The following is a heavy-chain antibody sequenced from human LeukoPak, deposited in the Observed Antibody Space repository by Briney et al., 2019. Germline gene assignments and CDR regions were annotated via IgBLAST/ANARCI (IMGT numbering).Heavy chain of an antibody. J-gene: IGHJ1*01. Sequence: SETLIFTCTVAGGSISSYYWSWIRQPPGNGLEWIGYIYYSANTNYNPSLKSRVTISVDTSKNQFSLKLSSVTAADTAVYYCARGGNDILTGYPSAEYFQHWGQGTLVTVSS. CDR1: GGSISSYY. CDR3: ARGGNDILTGYPSAEYFQH. CDR2: IYYSANT. D-gene: IGHD3-9*01. V-gene: IGHV4-59*01.